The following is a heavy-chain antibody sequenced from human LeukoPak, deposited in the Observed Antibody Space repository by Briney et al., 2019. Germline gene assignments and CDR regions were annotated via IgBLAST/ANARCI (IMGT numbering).Heavy chain of an antibody. CDR3: ARDADYHSGAFDI. V-gene: IGHV3-21*01. D-gene: IGHD3-16*01. Sequence: GGSLRLACAASGFTFSSYSMNWVRQAPGKGLEWVSSISSSSSYIYYADSVKGRFTISRDNDKNSLYLQMNSLRAEDTAVYYCARDADYHSGAFDIWGQGTMVTVSS. CDR2: ISSSSSYI. CDR1: GFTFSSYS. J-gene: IGHJ3*02.